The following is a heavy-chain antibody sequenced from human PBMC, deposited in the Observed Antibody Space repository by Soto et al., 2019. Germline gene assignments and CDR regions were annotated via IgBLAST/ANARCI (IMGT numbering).Heavy chain of an antibody. CDR1: GFSFGRYA. CDR3: AREYLDYGPDV. V-gene: IGHV3-30-3*01. J-gene: IGHJ6*02. Sequence: PGGSLRLSCAASGFSFGRYAMRWVRQAPGKGLEWVASIPYDGGNRKYADSVKDRFTISRDNAKDMLYLHMSSLGPDDTSVYYCAREYLDYGPDVWGQGTSVTVSS. CDR2: IPYDGGNR.